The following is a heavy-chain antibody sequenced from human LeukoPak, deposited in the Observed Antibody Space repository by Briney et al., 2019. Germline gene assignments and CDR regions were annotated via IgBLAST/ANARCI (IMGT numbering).Heavy chain of an antibody. D-gene: IGHD3-22*01. J-gene: IGHJ5*02. V-gene: IGHV1-18*04. Sequence: VASVKVSCKASGYTFTSYNIHWVRQAPGQGLEWMGWISAYNGNTNYAQKLRGRVTMTTDTSTSTAYMEMRGLRSDDTVVYYCTRVQIRDSSVGVSGNRDNWFDPWGQGTLVTVSS. CDR3: TRVQIRDSSVGVSGNRDNWFDP. CDR2: ISAYNGNT. CDR1: GYTFTSYN.